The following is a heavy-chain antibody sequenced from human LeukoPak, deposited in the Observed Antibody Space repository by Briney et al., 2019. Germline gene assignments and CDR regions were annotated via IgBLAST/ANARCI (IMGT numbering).Heavy chain of an antibody. V-gene: IGHV3-30*03. J-gene: IGHJ4*02. CDR1: GFTFSSYV. D-gene: IGHD6-6*01. CDR2: ISYDGSDE. CDR3: ARVPHGEQLAEKDY. Sequence: GGSLRLSCAASGFTFSSYVMHWVRQAPGKGLEWVAVISYDGSDEYYADSVKGRFTISRDNSKNTLYLQMNSLRAEDTAVYYCARVPHGEQLAEKDYWGQGTLVTVSS.